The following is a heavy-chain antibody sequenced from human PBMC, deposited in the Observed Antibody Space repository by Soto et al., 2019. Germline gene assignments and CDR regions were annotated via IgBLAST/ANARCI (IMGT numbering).Heavy chain of an antibody. Sequence: GGSLRLFCAASGFTCSSYAMSWVRQAPGKGLEWVSAISGSGGSTYYADSVKGRFTISRDNSKNTLYLQMNSLRAEDTAVYYCAKSSGTVTTSLGSYYYYYGMDVWGQGTTVTVSS. CDR2: ISGSGGST. CDR3: AKSSGTVTTSLGSYYYYYGMDV. D-gene: IGHD4-4*01. CDR1: GFTCSSYA. J-gene: IGHJ6*02. V-gene: IGHV3-23*01.